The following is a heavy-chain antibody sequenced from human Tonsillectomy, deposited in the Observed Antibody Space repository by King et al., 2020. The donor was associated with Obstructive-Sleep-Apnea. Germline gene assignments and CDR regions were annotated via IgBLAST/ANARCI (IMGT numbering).Heavy chain of an antibody. CDR3: ARQRTVAGTRWFDP. CDR1: GYSFTSYW. Sequence: VQLVGSGAEGKKPGESLKISCKGSGYSFTSYWIGWVRQIPGKGLEWMGNIYPGDSDTRYSPSFQGQVTISADKSLSTAYLPWSSLKASDTAMYYCARQRTVAGTRWFDPWGQGTLVTVSS. J-gene: IGHJ5*02. CDR2: IYPGDSDT. D-gene: IGHD6-19*01. V-gene: IGHV5-51*01.